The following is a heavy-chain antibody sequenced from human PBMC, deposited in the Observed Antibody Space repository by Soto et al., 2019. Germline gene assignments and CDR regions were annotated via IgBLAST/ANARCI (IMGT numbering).Heavy chain of an antibody. CDR3: ARKTKEWWQSDAFDI. D-gene: IGHD2-8*01. V-gene: IGHV1-3*01. CDR2: INAGNGNT. CDR1: GYTFTSYA. J-gene: IGHJ3*02. Sequence: QVQLVQSGAEVKKPGASVKVSCKASGYTFTSYAMHWVRQAPGQRLEWMGWINAGNGNTKYSQKFQGRVTITRDTSASTAYMELSSLRSEDTAVYYCARKTKEWWQSDAFDIWGQGTMVTVSS.